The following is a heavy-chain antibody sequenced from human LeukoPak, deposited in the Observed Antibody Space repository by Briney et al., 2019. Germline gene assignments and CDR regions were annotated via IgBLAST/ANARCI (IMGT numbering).Heavy chain of an antibody. V-gene: IGHV4-39*07. J-gene: IGHJ6*03. Sequence: SETLSLTCTVSGGSISSDTYYWGWIRQTPGKGLEWIGTIYYTGSTYFNPSLKSRASISLDTSKNQFSLRLNSVTAADTAVYYCARSRYGSTNINYYMDVWGKGTTVTVSS. CDR1: GGSISSDTYY. CDR3: ARSRYGSTNINYYMDV. D-gene: IGHD2-2*01. CDR2: IYYTGST.